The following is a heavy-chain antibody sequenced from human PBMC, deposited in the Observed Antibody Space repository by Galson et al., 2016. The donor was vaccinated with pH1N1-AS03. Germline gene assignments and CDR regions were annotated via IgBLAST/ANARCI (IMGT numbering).Heavy chain of an antibody. CDR2: IKPDGSEK. Sequence: SLRLSCAVSGFTFSTYWMSWVRQAPGKGLEWVANIKPDGSEKYYVDSVKGRFTISRDNAKNSLYLQMNNLRVDDTSVYYCIFLRGGEWGQGTLVTVSS. CDR3: IFLRGGE. V-gene: IGHV3-7*01. J-gene: IGHJ4*02. CDR1: GFTFSTYW. D-gene: IGHD3-10*01.